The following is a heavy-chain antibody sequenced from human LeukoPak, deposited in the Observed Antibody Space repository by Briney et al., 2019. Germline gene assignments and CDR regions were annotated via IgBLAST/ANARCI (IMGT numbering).Heavy chain of an antibody. CDR2: FDPEEGET. J-gene: IGHJ5*02. V-gene: IGHV1-24*01. CDR1: GNTLTKLS. D-gene: IGHD3-10*01. Sequence: GASVKVSCNVSGNTLTKLSIHWVRQAPGKGLEWMGGFDPEEGETIYAQKFQGRVTMTEDTPTDTAYMELSSLRSQDTAVYYCATDRIGSGSYYKVNWFDPWGQGTLVTVSS. CDR3: ATDRIGSGSYYKVNWFDP.